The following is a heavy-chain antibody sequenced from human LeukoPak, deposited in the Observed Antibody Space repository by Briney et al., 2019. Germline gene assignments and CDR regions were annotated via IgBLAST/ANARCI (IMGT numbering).Heavy chain of an antibody. D-gene: IGHD1-26*01. Sequence: SETLSLTCTVSGGSMNNDYFTWIRQPPGTGLEWIGSIYYSGSTYYNPSLKSRVTISVDTSKNQFSLKLSSVTAADTAVYYCARQSIVRARDYYFDYWGQGTLVTVSS. CDR3: ARQSIVRARDYYFDY. CDR1: GGSMNNDY. V-gene: IGHV4-39*01. CDR2: IYYSGST. J-gene: IGHJ4*02.